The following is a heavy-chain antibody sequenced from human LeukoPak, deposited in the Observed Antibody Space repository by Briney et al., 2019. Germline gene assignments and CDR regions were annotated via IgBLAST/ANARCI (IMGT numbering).Heavy chain of an antibody. Sequence: SETLSLTCTVSGGSISSYYWSWIRQPPGKGLEWIGYIYYSGSTNYNPSLKSRVTISVDTSKNQFSLKLSSVTAADTAVYYCARDSYYGGFDYWGQGTLVTVSS. CDR3: ARDSYYGGFDY. CDR1: GGSISSYY. CDR2: IYYSGST. D-gene: IGHD4-23*01. J-gene: IGHJ4*02. V-gene: IGHV4-59*01.